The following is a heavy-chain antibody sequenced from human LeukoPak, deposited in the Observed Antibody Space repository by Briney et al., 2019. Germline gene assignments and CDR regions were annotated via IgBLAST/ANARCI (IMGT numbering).Heavy chain of an antibody. Sequence: SETLSLTCTVSGYSISSGYYWGWIRPPPGKGLEWIGSFYHSGSTYFKPSLKSLVNISVDTSKNQFSLKLSSVTAAHAAVYYCARDYGYDFWSGYYPRRYYFDYWGQGTLVTVSS. V-gene: IGHV4-38-2*02. CDR3: ARDYGYDFWSGYYPRRYYFDY. CDR1: GYSISSGYY. J-gene: IGHJ4*02. CDR2: FYHSGST. D-gene: IGHD3-3*01.